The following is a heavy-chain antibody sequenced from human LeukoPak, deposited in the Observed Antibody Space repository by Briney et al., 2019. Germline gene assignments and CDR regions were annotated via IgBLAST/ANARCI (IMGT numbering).Heavy chain of an antibody. V-gene: IGHV3-72*01. CDR1: GFTFSSYS. J-gene: IGHJ4*02. Sequence: PGGSLRLSCAASGFTFSSYSMNWVRQAPGKGLEWVGRSRNKANSYTTEYAASVKGRFTISRDVSKNSLHLQMNSLKTEDTAVYYCTRTGVVGTTHFDYWGQGTLVTVSS. D-gene: IGHD1-26*01. CDR2: SRNKANSYTT. CDR3: TRTGVVGTTHFDY.